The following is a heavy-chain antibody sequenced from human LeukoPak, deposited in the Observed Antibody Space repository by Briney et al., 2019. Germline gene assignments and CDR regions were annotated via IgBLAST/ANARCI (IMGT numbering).Heavy chain of an antibody. CDR2: FYIDGTT. Sequence: PGGSLRLSCAASGLSVSINYMYWVRQAPGKGLEWVSVFYIDGTTYYADFAKGRFTISRDSSTNTLFLQMNSLRVEDTAVYYCARTFSRPNNAFDIWGQGTMATVSS. V-gene: IGHV3-53*01. CDR1: GLSVSINY. D-gene: IGHD2/OR15-2a*01. CDR3: ARTFSRPNNAFDI. J-gene: IGHJ3*02.